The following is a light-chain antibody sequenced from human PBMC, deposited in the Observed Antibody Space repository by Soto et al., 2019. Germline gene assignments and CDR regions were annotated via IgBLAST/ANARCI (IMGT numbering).Light chain of an antibody. Sequence: EIVMTQSPATLSVSPGDTATLSCRASQYIRSSLAWYQQKPGQAPRLLNYGASTRATGVPARFSGGGSGTEFTLTISSLQSDHFAVYYCQQYNSWPLTFGGGTKVEIK. CDR3: QQYNSWPLT. CDR1: QYIRSS. V-gene: IGKV3-15*01. J-gene: IGKJ4*01. CDR2: GAS.